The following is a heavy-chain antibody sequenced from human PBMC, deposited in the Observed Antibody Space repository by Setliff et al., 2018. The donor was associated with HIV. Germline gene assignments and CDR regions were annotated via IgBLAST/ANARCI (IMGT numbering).Heavy chain of an antibody. CDR2: IHNSGNT. D-gene: IGHD6-19*01. CDR1: GGSISSHF. V-gene: IGHV4-59*11. CDR3: ARGGYSSGWADMDV. Sequence: SETLSLTCTVSGGSISSHFWTWIRQPPGKGLEWIGYIHNSGNTKYNPSLKSRVTISVDTSKNQFSLKLSSVTAADTAAYYCARGGYSSGWADMDVWGKGTTVTVSS. J-gene: IGHJ6*03.